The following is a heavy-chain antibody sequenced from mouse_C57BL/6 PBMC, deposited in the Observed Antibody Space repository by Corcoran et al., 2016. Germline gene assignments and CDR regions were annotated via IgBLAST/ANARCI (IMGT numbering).Heavy chain of an antibody. CDR1: GYTFTDYY. J-gene: IGHJ2*01. CDR3: ARTGTGLFDY. CDR2: INPYNGGT. Sequence: EVQLQQSGPVLVKPGASVKMSCKASGYTFTDYYMNWVKQSHGKSLEWIGVINPYNGGTSYNQKFKGKATLTVDKSSSTAYMELNSLTSEDSAVYYCARTGTGLFDYWGQGTTLTVSS. V-gene: IGHV1-19*01. D-gene: IGHD4-1*01.